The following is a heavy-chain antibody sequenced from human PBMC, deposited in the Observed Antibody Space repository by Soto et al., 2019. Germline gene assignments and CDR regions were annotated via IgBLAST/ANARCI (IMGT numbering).Heavy chain of an antibody. D-gene: IGHD6-6*01. Sequence: QVQLVESGGGVVQPGRSLRLSCAASGFTFSSYGMHWVRQAPGKGLEWVAVIWYDGSNKYYADSVKGRFTISRDNSKNTVHLQMNSLRAEDTAVYYCVRDSTAARTPYFDYWGQGTLVTVSS. CDR2: IWYDGSNK. J-gene: IGHJ4*02. V-gene: IGHV3-33*01. CDR3: VRDSTAARTPYFDY. CDR1: GFTFSSYG.